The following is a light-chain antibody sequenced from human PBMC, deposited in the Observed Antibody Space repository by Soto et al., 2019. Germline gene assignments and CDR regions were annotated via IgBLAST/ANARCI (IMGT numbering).Light chain of an antibody. CDR2: EGS. CDR1: SSDVGSYNL. V-gene: IGLV2-23*01. J-gene: IGLJ2*01. CDR3: CSYAGSIVV. Sequence: QSALTQPASVSGSPGQSITISCTGTSSDVGSYNLVSWYQQHPGKAPKLMIYEGSKRPSGVSNRFSGSKSGNTASLTISGLHAEDEAYYYCCSYAGSIVVFGGGTKLTVL.